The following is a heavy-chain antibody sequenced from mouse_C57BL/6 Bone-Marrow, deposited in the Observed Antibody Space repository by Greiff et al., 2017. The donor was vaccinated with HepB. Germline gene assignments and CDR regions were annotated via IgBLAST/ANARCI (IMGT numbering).Heavy chain of an antibody. V-gene: IGHV14-3*01. CDR2: IDPANGNT. CDR1: GFNIKNTY. CDR3: APSTVVARCDYFDY. Sequence: VQLKESVAELVRPGASVKLSCTASGFNIKNTYMHWVKQRPEQGLEWIGRIDPANGNTKYAPKFQGKATITADTSSNTAYLQLSSLTSEDTAIYYCAPSTVVARCDYFDYWGQGTTLTVSS. J-gene: IGHJ2*01. D-gene: IGHD1-1*01.